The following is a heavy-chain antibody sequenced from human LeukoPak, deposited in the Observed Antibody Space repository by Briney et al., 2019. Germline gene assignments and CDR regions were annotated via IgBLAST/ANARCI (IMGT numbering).Heavy chain of an antibody. CDR1: GYSISSGYY. D-gene: IGHD3-10*01. Sequence: SSETLSLTCTVSGYSISSGYYWGWIRQPPGKGLEWIGSIYHSGSTYYNPSLKSRVTISVDTSKNQFSQKLSSVTAADTAVYYCARDLPMVRGPEGNGMDVWGQGTTVTVSS. V-gene: IGHV4-38-2*02. J-gene: IGHJ6*02. CDR3: ARDLPMVRGPEGNGMDV. CDR2: IYHSGST.